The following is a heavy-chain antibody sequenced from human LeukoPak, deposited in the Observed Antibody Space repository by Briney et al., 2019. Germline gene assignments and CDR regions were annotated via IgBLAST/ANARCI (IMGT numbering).Heavy chain of an antibody. J-gene: IGHJ4*02. CDR2: IKRDGSEK. CDR3: ARGAYYYED. Sequence: GGSLRLSCVASGFTFSNYWMSWVRQAPGKGLEWVANIKRDGSEKYYVGSVKGRFTISRDNAKNSLYLQMSSLRAEDTAAYYCARGAYYYEDWGQGTLVTVSS. CDR1: GFTFSNYW. V-gene: IGHV3-7*01. D-gene: IGHD3-22*01.